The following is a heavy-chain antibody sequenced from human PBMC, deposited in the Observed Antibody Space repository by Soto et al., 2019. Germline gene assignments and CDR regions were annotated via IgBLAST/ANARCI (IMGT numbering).Heavy chain of an antibody. CDR3: AKDKYTDSVRKVWFFDY. CDR2: ISANGGIT. Sequence: EVHLLESGGGLVKPGGSLRLSCAASGFTFSKYAMSWVRLAPGKGLEWVSSISANGGITDYADSVKGRFTISRDNFQNTLSLQMDSLRGDDTALYFCAKDKYTDSVRKVWFFDYWGRGTLVTVSS. D-gene: IGHD2-15*01. V-gene: IGHV3-23*01. CDR1: GFTFSKYA. J-gene: IGHJ2*01.